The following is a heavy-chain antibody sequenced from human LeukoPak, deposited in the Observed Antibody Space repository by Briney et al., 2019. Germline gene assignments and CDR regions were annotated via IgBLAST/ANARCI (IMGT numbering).Heavy chain of an antibody. J-gene: IGHJ4*02. V-gene: IGHV3-53*04. D-gene: IGHD6-19*01. CDR2: IYSGGST. CDR3: ARNKAVAGAFFDY. Sequence: GGSLRLSCAASGFTVSSNYMSWVRQAPGEGLEWVSVIYSGGSTYYADSVKGRFTISRHNSKNTLYLQINSLRAEDTAVYYCARNKAVAGAFFDYWGQGPLVSVSS. CDR1: GFTVSSNY.